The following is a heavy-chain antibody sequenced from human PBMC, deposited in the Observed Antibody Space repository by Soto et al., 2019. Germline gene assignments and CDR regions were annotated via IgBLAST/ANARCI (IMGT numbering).Heavy chain of an antibody. Sequence: QITLKESGPTLVKPTQTLTLTCTFSGFSLSTSGVWVGGIRQPPGKELQWLALIYWDDDKRYSPTLKSRLTIPKDTSKNQVVLTMTHIDPEDTSANSCEQKGCISNSCYAPCHNWVDPWGQGTLVTVSS. J-gene: IGHJ5*02. CDR3: EQKGCISNSCYAPCHNWVDP. CDR1: GFSLSTSGVW. D-gene: IGHD2-2*01. CDR2: IYWDDDK. V-gene: IGHV2-5*02.